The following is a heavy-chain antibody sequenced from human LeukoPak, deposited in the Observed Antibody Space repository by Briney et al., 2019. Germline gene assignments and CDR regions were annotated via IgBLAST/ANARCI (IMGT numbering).Heavy chain of an antibody. J-gene: IGHJ4*02. D-gene: IGHD3-22*01. V-gene: IGHV1-46*01. CDR3: ARGQNYYDSSGNDY. CDR1: GYTFTSYY. Sequence: GASVKVSCKASGYTFTSYYMHWVRQAPGQGLEWMGLINPTGDSTGYAQKFQGRVTMTRDMSTSTDYLELSSLRSEDTAVYYCARGQNYYDSSGNDYWGQGTLVTVSS. CDR2: INPTGDST.